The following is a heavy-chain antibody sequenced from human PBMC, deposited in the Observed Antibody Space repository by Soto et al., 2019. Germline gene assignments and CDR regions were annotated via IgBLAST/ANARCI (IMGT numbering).Heavy chain of an antibody. CDR2: ISYSGNT. V-gene: IGHV4-59*01. Sequence: SETLSVTCTVSGGSISNFYWSWIRQPPGKGLEWIGYISYSGNTNYNPSLKSRVSISVDTSKNQLSLNLTSVTAADTAVYYCARAPMVLSRSYFDSWGQGTPVTVSS. J-gene: IGHJ4*02. CDR3: ARAPMVLSRSYFDS. D-gene: IGHD2-8*01. CDR1: GGSISNFY.